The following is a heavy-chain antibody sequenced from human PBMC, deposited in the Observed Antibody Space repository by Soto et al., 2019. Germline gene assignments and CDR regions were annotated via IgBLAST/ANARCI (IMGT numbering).Heavy chain of an antibody. CDR3: ARESEMITFGGVIVAPFDY. Sequence: TSETLSLTCAVYGGSFSGYYWSWIRQPPGKGLEWIGEINHSGSTNYNPSLKSRVTISVDTSKNQFSLKLSSVTAADTAVYYCARESEMITFGGVIVAPFDYWGQGTLVTVSS. CDR1: GGSFSGYY. D-gene: IGHD3-16*02. V-gene: IGHV4-34*01. J-gene: IGHJ4*02. CDR2: INHSGST.